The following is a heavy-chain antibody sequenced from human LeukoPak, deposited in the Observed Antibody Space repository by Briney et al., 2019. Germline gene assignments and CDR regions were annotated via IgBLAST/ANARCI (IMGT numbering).Heavy chain of an antibody. J-gene: IGHJ4*02. D-gene: IGHD2-2*02. CDR1: GYSLSSGYY. Sequence: SETLSLPCALSGYSLSSGYYWGWIRQPPGEGLGWIGCIYYSWRTYYKPSLKTPGTLSVGTPKNPVSLKLSSVTAADTAVYYCARQQVGVVVPAAIGYWGQGTPVTVSS. V-gene: IGHV4-38-2*01. CDR3: ARQQVGVVVPAAIGY. CDR2: IYYSWRT.